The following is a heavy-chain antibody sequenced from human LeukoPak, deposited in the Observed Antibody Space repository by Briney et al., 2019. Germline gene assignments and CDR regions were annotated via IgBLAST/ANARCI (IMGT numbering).Heavy chain of an antibody. V-gene: IGHV3-48*04. CDR2: ISSSRSPI. D-gene: IGHD3-10*01. J-gene: IGHJ4*02. CDR3: ARSPKGPLLWFGELLS. Sequence: PGGSLRLSCAASGVTFSSYSMNWVRQAPGKGLEWVAYISSSRSPIYYADSVKGRFTISRDNAKNSLYLQMNSLRAEDTAVYYCARSPKGPLLWFGELLSWGQGTLVSVSS. CDR1: GVTFSSYS.